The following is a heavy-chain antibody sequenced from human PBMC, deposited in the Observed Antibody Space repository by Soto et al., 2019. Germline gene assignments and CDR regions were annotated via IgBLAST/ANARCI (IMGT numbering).Heavy chain of an antibody. Sequence: VLSMRVSWTAAEGTCGSYSRNWVSKKKRKGLEWVSYISRSSSSIYYADSVKGRFTISRDNAKNSLYLQMNSLRDEDTAVYYCARDVGYYYDSSGYYRFDYWGQGTLVTVSP. D-gene: IGHD3-22*01. CDR2: ISRSSSSI. V-gene: IGHV3-48*02. CDR1: EGTCGSYS. CDR3: ARDVGYYYDSSGYYRFDY. J-gene: IGHJ4*02.